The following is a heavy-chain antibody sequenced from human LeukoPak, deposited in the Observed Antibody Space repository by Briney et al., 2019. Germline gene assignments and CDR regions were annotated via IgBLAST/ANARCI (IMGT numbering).Heavy chain of an antibody. CDR1: GYTFTGHF. CDR2: INPNSGGT. V-gene: IGHV1-2*02. D-gene: IGHD1-1*01. Sequence: GASVKVSCKASGYTFTGHFMHWVRQAPGQGLEWMGWINPNSGGTNYAQKFQGRVTMTRDTSISTAYMELSRLRSDDTAVYYCARDWMEDFDYWGQGTLVTVSS. J-gene: IGHJ4*02. CDR3: ARDWMEDFDY.